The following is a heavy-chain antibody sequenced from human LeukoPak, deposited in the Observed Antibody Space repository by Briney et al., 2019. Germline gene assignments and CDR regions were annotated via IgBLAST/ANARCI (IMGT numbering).Heavy chain of an antibody. CDR3: ARASHDYGDYSHFDY. D-gene: IGHD4-17*01. V-gene: IGHV4-4*02. CDR2: TYHSGST. Sequence: SETLSLTCAVSGGSISSSNWWGWVRQPPGQGLEWIGETYHSGSTNYNPSLKSRVTIAVDKSRNQFSLKLSSVTAADTAVYYCARASHDYGDYSHFDYWGQGTLVTVSS. J-gene: IGHJ4*02. CDR1: GGSISSSNW.